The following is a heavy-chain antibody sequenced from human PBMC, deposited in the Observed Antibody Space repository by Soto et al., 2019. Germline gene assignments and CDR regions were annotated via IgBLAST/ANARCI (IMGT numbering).Heavy chain of an antibody. CDR1: GFSFSSYS. J-gene: IGHJ5*02. Sequence: PGGSLRLSCAVSGFSFSSYSMNWVRQAPGKGLEWVSYISSNSRTTYYADSVKGRFTISRDNAKNSLYLQMNSLRDEDTAVYYWARDVTANKWFDPGGKGTLVIV. D-gene: IGHD4-4*01. CDR2: ISSNSRTT. CDR3: ARDVTANKWFDP. V-gene: IGHV3-48*02.